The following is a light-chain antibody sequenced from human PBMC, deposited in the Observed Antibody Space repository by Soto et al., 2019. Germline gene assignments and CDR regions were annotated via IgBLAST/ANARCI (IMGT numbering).Light chain of an antibody. CDR1: SSDVGGYNS. Sequence: QSVLTQPPSASGSPGQSVTISCTGTSSDVGGYNSVSWYQHHPGKAPKLMIYEVTKRPSGVPDRFSGSKSANTASLTVSGLQADDEADYYCSSYAGSSYYVFGTGTKLTVL. V-gene: IGLV2-8*01. CDR3: SSYAGSSYYV. CDR2: EVT. J-gene: IGLJ1*01.